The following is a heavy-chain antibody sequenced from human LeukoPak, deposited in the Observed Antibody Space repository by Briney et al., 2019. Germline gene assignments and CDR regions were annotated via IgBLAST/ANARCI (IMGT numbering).Heavy chain of an antibody. J-gene: IGHJ4*02. D-gene: IGHD6-19*01. V-gene: IGHV4-34*01. CDR3: ARFKRKFSGYSSGWYGGYFDY. Sequence: TSETLSLTCAVYGGSFSGYYWSWIRQPPGKGLEWIGEINHSGSTNYNPSLESRVTISVDTSKNQFSLKLSSVTAADTAVYYCARFKRKFSGYSSGWYGGYFDYWGQGTLVTVSS. CDR2: INHSGST. CDR1: GGSFSGYY.